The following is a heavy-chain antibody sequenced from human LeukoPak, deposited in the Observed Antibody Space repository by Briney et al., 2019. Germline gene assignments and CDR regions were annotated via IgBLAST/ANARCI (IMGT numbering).Heavy chain of an antibody. J-gene: IGHJ4*02. D-gene: IGHD1-20*01. CDR1: GFTFSSYS. CDR2: ISYDGSNK. Sequence: GGSLRLSCAASGFTFSSYSMNWVRQAPGKGLEWVAVISYDGSNKYYADSVKGRFTISRDNSKNTLYLQMNSLRAEDTAVYYCAKDVRYNWNYVDYWGQGTLVTVSS. V-gene: IGHV3-30*18. CDR3: AKDVRYNWNYVDY.